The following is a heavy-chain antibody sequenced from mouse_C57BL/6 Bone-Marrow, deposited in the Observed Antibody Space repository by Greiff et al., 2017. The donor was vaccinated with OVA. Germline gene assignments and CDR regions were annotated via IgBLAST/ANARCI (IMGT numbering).Heavy chain of an antibody. CDR2: INPSSGYT. Sequence: QVQLKESGAELAKPGASVKLSCKASRYTFTSYWMHWVKQRPGQGLEWIGYINPSSGYTKYNQKFKDKATLTADKSSSTAYMQLSSLTYEDSAVYYCATDNYVWYFDVWGTGTTVTVSS. V-gene: IGHV1-7*01. J-gene: IGHJ1*03. D-gene: IGHD1-3*01. CDR1: RYTFTSYW. CDR3: ATDNYVWYFDV.